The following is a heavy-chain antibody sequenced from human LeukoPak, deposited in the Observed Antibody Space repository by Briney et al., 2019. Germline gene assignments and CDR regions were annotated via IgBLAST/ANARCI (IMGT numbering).Heavy chain of an antibody. Sequence: PGGSLRLSCAASGFSFSSYWMHWVRQAPGEGLVWVARISPDGSSALSADSVRGRFTISRDNADNTLYLQLNSLRAEDTAVYYCARVSFCPRCHFDYWGQGTLVTVSS. CDR2: ISPDGSSA. CDR1: GFSFSSYW. V-gene: IGHV3-74*03. D-gene: IGHD2/OR15-2a*01. CDR3: ARVSFCPRCHFDY. J-gene: IGHJ4*02.